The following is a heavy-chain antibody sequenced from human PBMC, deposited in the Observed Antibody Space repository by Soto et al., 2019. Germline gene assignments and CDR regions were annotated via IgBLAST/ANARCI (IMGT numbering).Heavy chain of an antibody. CDR2: IYYSGST. V-gene: IGHV4-39*01. J-gene: IGHJ5*02. Sequence: PSETLSLTCTVSGGSISSGGYYWSWIRQHPGKGLEWIGSIYYSGSTYYNPSLKSRVTISVDTSKNQFSLKLSSVTAADTAVYYCARQNWGTGTTSGWFDPWGQGTLVTVSS. D-gene: IGHD1-1*01. CDR1: GGSISSGGYY. CDR3: ARQNWGTGTTSGWFDP.